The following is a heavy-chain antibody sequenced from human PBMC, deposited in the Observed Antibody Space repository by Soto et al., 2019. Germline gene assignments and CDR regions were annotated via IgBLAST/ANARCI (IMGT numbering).Heavy chain of an antibody. CDR2: ISYDGSNK. V-gene: IGHV3-30*18. CDR1: GFTFSSYG. D-gene: IGHD5-18*01. J-gene: IGHJ6*02. Sequence: SGGSLRLSCAASGFTFSSYGMHWVRQAPGKGLEWVAVISYDGSNKYYADSVKGRFTISRDNSKNTLYLQMNSLRAEDTAVYYCAKVGIAMVNRYGMDVWGQGTTVTVSS. CDR3: AKVGIAMVNRYGMDV.